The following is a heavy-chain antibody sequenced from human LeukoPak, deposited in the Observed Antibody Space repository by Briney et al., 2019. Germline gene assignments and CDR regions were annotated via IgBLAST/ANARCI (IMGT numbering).Heavy chain of an antibody. Sequence: SETLSLTCTVSGGSISSGGYYWSWIRQHPGKGLEWIGYIYYSGSTYYNPSLKSRVTISVDTSKNQFSLKLSSVTAADTAVYYCARGSPPGHHGPYYFDYWGQGTLVTVSS. CDR3: ARGSPPGHHGPYYFDY. D-gene: IGHD1-14*01. J-gene: IGHJ4*02. CDR1: GGSISSGGYY. V-gene: IGHV4-31*03. CDR2: IYYSGST.